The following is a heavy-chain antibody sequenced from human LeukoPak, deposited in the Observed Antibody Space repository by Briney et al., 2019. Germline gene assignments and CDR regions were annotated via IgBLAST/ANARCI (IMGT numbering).Heavy chain of an antibody. CDR1: GFTFSSYG. Sequence: PGGSLRLSCAASGFTFSSYGMHWVRQAPGKGLVWVAVIWYDGSNKYYADSVKGRFTISRDNSKNTLYLQMNSLRAEDTAVYYCFRGEGDSWAYYYYGMDVWGQGTTVTVSS. J-gene: IGHJ6*02. V-gene: IGHV3-33*01. D-gene: IGHD3-10*01. CDR3: FRGEGDSWAYYYYGMDV. CDR2: IWYDGSNK.